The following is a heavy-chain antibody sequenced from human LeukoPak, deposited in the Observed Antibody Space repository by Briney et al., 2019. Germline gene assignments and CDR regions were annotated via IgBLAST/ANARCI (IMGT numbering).Heavy chain of an antibody. V-gene: IGHV4-31*03. D-gene: IGHD3-10*01. J-gene: IGHJ4*02. Sequence: SQTLSLTCTVSGGSICSGGYYWSWIRQHPGKGLEWIGYIYYSGSTYYNPSLKSRVTISVDTSKNQFSLKLSSVTAADTAVYYCARSRYGSGSYSYPDYWGQGTLVTVSS. CDR1: GGSICSGGYY. CDR3: ARSRYGSGSYSYPDY. CDR2: IYYSGST.